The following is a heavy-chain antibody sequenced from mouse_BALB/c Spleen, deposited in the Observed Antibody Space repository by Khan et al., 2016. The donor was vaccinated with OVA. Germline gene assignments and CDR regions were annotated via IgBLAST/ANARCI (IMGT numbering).Heavy chain of an antibody. Sequence: QVQLKQSGAELVRPGASVRLSCKISGYIITSYWTYWGNQRSGQGLEWIARILPGTGSTYYNEIFKGKATLTPDKSSNNASLQLSTLKYEDSNVYFCSRGAIACPSMDYWGQGTSVTVSS. CDR1: GYIITSYW. V-gene: IGHV1S132*01. CDR2: ILPGTGST. J-gene: IGHJ4*01. CDR3: SRGAIACPSMDY.